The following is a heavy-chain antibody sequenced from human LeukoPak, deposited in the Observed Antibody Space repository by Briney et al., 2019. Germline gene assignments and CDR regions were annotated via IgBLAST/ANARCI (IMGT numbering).Heavy chain of an antibody. V-gene: IGHV4-59*01. J-gene: IGHJ4*02. Sequence: SETLSVTCTVSGGSITNYYWSWIRQPPGKGLEWIGYIHYSGSTKYKSSLKSRVTISVDTSKNQFSLKLNSVTAADTAVYYCARGKEVITMLRGLKPGYYFDYWGQGTLVTVSS. CDR1: GGSITNYY. CDR3: ARGKEVITMLRGLKPGYYFDY. CDR2: IHYSGST. D-gene: IGHD3-10*01.